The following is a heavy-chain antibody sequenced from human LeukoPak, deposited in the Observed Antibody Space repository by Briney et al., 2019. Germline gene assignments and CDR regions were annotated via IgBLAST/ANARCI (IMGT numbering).Heavy chain of an antibody. CDR2: IYHSGST. CDR3: AREWDY. CDR1: GYSISSGYY. J-gene: IGHJ4*02. Sequence: SETLSLTCTVSGYSISSGYYWGWIRQPPGKGLEWIGSIYHSGSTNYNPSLKSRVTISVDTSKNQFSLKLSSVTAADTAVYYCAREWDYWGQGTLVTVSS. V-gene: IGHV4-38-2*02.